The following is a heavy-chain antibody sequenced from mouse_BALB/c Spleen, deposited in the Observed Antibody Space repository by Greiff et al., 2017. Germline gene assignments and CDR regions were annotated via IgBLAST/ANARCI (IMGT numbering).Heavy chain of an antibody. CDR1: GYTFTSYW. CDR2: IYPSDSYT. CDR3: TRGVRYYFDY. Sequence: QVQLQQSGAELVRPGASVKLSCKASGYTFTSYWINWVKQRPGQGLEWIGNIYPSDSYTNYNQKFKDKATLTVDKSSSTAYMQLSSPTSEDSAVYYCTRGVRYYFDYWGQGTTLTVSS. V-gene: IGHV1-69*02. D-gene: IGHD1-1*01. J-gene: IGHJ2*01.